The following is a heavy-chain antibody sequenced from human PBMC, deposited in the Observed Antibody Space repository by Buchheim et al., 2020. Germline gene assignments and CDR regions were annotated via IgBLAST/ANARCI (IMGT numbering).Heavy chain of an antibody. CDR2: ISGSGGST. J-gene: IGHJ6*02. CDR3: AKDTRPGSYLRYYGMDV. V-gene: IGHV3-23*01. CDR1: GFTFSSYA. Sequence: EVQLLESGGGLVQPGGSLRLSCAASGFTFSSYAMSWVRQAPGKGLEWVSAISGSGGSTYYADSVKGRFTISRDHSKNTLYLQMNSLRAEDTAVYYCAKDTRPGSYLRYYGMDVWGQGTT. D-gene: IGHD1-26*01.